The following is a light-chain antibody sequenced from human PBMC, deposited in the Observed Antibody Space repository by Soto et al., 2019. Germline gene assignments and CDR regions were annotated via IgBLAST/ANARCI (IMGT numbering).Light chain of an antibody. CDR2: ADN. CDR3: ATWDDSLHGVV. CDR1: TSNIGSNT. Sequence: QAVVTQIPSTSGTPGQRVTISCSGSTSNIGSNTVSWYQQLPGPAPNLLIFADNQRPSGVPDRFSGSKSGTSASLVISRLQSEDEADYYCATWDDSLHGVVFGGGTKLTVL. V-gene: IGLV1-44*01. J-gene: IGLJ3*02.